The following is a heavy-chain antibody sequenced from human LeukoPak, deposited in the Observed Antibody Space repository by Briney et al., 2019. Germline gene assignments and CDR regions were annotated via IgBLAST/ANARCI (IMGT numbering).Heavy chain of an antibody. Sequence: GSLRLSCAASGFTFSNYAMSWVRQAPGKGLEWIGYIYYSGSTNYNPSLKSRVTISVDTSKNQFSLKLSSVTAADTAVYYCARGPYYDFWSGYYAPYYYYYGMDVWGQGTTVTVSS. J-gene: IGHJ6*02. CDR2: IYYSGST. V-gene: IGHV4-59*01. CDR3: ARGPYYDFWSGYYAPYYYYYGMDV. CDR1: GFTFSNYA. D-gene: IGHD3-3*01.